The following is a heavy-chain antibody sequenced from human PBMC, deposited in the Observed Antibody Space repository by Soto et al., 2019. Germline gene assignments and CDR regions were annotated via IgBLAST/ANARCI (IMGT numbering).Heavy chain of an antibody. J-gene: IGHJ5*02. CDR2: IYYSGST. Sequence: SETLSLTCTVSGGSISSSSYYWGWIRQPPGKGLEWIGSIYYSGSTYYNPSLKSRVTISVDTSKNQFSLKLSSVTAADTAVYYCASVGAHAVRDSGVLGWFDPWGQGTLVTVS. CDR3: ASVGAHAVRDSGVLGWFDP. CDR1: GGSISSSSYY. D-gene: IGHD5-12*01. V-gene: IGHV4-39*01.